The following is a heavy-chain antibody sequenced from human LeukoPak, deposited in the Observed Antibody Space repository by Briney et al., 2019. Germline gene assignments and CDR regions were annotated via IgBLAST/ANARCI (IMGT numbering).Heavy chain of an antibody. D-gene: IGHD3-3*01. CDR1: GDSVSSNSAA. CDR2: TFYRSKWYN. Sequence: SQTLSLTCAISGDSVSSNSAAWNWIRQSPSRGLEWLGRTFYRSKWYNDYAVSVKSRITINPDTSKNQFSLQLNPVTPEDTAVYYCAREEWNLVLNWFDPWGQGTLVTVSS. CDR3: AREEWNLVLNWFDP. J-gene: IGHJ5*02. V-gene: IGHV6-1*01.